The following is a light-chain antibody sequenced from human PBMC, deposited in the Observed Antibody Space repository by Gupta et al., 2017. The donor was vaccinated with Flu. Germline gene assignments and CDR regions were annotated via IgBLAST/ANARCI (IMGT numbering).Light chain of an antibody. V-gene: IGLV1-44*01. CDR1: SSNIGSNN. CDR2: GNS. J-gene: IGLJ1*01. CDR3: AAWDDSLNGHYV. Sequence: QSVLAQPPSASATPGQRVTISCSGNSSNIGSNNVNWYQQVPGTAPNLLIYGNSQRPSGVPDRFSGSKSGTSASLAISGLQSEDEADYYCAAWDDSLNGHYVFGTGTKVTAL.